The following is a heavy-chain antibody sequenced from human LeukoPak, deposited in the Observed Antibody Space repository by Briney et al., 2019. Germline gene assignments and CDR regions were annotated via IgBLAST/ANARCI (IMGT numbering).Heavy chain of an antibody. CDR1: GFTFSSYG. V-gene: IGHV3-30*03. J-gene: IGHJ4*02. D-gene: IGHD3-9*01. Sequence: GGSLRLSCAASGFTFSSYGMHWVRQAPGKGLEWVAVISYDGSNKYYADSVKGRFTISRDNSKNTLYLQMNSLRAEDTAVYYCATGGGRYYDILTGINGGRWGYYFDYWGQGTLVTVSS. CDR3: ATGGGRYYDILTGINGGRWGYYFDY. CDR2: ISYDGSNK.